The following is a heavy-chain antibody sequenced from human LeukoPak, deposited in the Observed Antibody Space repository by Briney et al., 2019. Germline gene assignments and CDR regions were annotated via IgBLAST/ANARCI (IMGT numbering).Heavy chain of an antibody. CDR2: ISYDGSNK. V-gene: IGHV3-30-3*01. J-gene: IGHJ6*02. CDR3: ARDRLGVVAATKNGRGSDYYYYYGMDV. CDR1: GFTFSSYA. D-gene: IGHD2-15*01. Sequence: GRSLRLSCAASGFTFSSYAMHWVRQAPGKGLEWVAVISYDGSNKYYADSVKGRFTISRDNSKNTLYLQMNSLRAEDTAVYYCARDRLGVVAATKNGRGSDYYYYYGMDVWGQGTTVTVSS.